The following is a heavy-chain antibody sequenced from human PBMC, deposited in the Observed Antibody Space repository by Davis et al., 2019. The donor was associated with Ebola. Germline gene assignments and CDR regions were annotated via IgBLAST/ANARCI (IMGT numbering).Heavy chain of an antibody. Sequence: GGSLRLSCAASGFTFDDYAMHWVRQAPGKGLEWVSGISWNSGSIGYADSVKGRFTISRDNAKNSLYLQMNSLRAEDTALYYCAKESAYFNYDILTGPFDYWGQGTLVTVSS. CDR2: ISWNSGSI. V-gene: IGHV3-9*01. CDR3: AKESAYFNYDILTGPFDY. CDR1: GFTFDDYA. J-gene: IGHJ4*02. D-gene: IGHD3-9*01.